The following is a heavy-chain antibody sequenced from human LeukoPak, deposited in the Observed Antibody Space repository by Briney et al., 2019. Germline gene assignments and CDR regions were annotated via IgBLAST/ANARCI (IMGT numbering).Heavy chain of an antibody. CDR3: ASSSLTYYDYVWGSYRPFDY. V-gene: IGHV4-39*01. D-gene: IGHD3-16*02. CDR2: IYYSGST. Sequence: SETLSLTCTVSGGSISSSSYYWGWLRQPPGKGLEWIGSIYYSGSTYYNPSLKSRVTISVDTSKNQFSLKLSSVTAADTAVYYCASSSLTYYDYVWGSYRPFDYWGQGTLVTVSS. J-gene: IGHJ4*02. CDR1: GGSISSSSYY.